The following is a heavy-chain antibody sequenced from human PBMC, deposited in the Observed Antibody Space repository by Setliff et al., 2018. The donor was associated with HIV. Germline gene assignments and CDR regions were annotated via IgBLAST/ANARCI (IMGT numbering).Heavy chain of an antibody. CDR3: GRDPAPSSSASYFHY. D-gene: IGHD2-15*01. Sequence: ASVKVSCKASGYTFTSYYMHWVRQAPGQGLEWMGIINPNSGSTNYAQKFQGRVTMTRDTSTSTVYMELSSLRSEGTAVYYCGRDPAPSSSASYFHYWGQGTQVTVSS. CDR1: GYTFTSYY. CDR2: INPNSGST. J-gene: IGHJ1*01. V-gene: IGHV1-46*01.